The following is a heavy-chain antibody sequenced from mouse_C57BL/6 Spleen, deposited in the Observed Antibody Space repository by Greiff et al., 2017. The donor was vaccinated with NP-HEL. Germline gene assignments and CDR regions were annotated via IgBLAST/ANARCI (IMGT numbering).Heavy chain of an antibody. J-gene: IGHJ3*01. D-gene: IGHD2-4*01. CDR2: SRNKANDYTT. Sequence: EVKLMESGGGLVQSGRSLRLSCATSGFTFSDFYMEWVRQAPGKGLEWIAASRNKANDYTTEYSASVKGRFIVSRDTSQSILYLQMNALRAEDTAIYYCARDDDYDEWFAYWGQGTLVTVSA. V-gene: IGHV7-1*01. CDR3: ARDDDYDEWFAY. CDR1: GFTFSDFY.